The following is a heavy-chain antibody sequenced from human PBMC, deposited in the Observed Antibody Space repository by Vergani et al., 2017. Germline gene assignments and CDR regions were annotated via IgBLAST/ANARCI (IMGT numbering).Heavy chain of an antibody. Sequence: ELQLVESGGGLVQPGGSLRLSCAASGSTFSGNYMTWVRQAPGKGLEWVSHIYSCDETYYADYVEGRVTISRGTSKNTLHLQINNIRVEDTAVYYCARGDYYGSGTYVDPWVQGTLVTVSS. J-gene: IGHJ5*02. CDR2: IYSCDET. D-gene: IGHD3-10*01. V-gene: IGHV3-66*02. CDR1: GSTFSGNY. CDR3: ARGDYYGSGTYVDP.